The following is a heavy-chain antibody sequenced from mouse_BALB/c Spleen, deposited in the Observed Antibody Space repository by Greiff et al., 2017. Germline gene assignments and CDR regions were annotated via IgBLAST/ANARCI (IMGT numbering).Heavy chain of an antibody. CDR3: AKAAYYRSFDY. V-gene: IGHV2-6-6*01. J-gene: IGHJ2*01. D-gene: IGHD2-14*01. CDR2: IWGDGST. CDR1: GFSLTNSG. Sequence: QVQLQQSGPGLVAPSQSLSITCTVSGFSLTNSGVHWVRQSPGKGLEWLGVIWGDGSTNYNSAFKSRLSISKDNSKSQVFLKMNSLQTDDTARYYCAKAAYYRSFDYWGQGTTLTVSS.